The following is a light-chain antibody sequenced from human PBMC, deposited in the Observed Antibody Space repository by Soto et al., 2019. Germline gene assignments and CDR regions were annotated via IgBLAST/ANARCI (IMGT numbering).Light chain of an antibody. V-gene: IGKV1-39*01. Sequence: DIQMTQSPSSLSASVGDRVTITCRASQSISSYLNWYQQKPGKAPKLLIYAASSLQSEVPSRFSGSESETEFALTISSLQREDIAIYCCQQSYGTPLTFGGGTKVEIK. CDR3: QQSYGTPLT. J-gene: IGKJ4*01. CDR2: AAS. CDR1: QSISSY.